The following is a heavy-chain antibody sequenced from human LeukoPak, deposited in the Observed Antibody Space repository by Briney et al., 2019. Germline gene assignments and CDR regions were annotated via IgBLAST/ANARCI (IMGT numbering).Heavy chain of an antibody. CDR3: VKDVGVGASYFDN. V-gene: IGHV3-30*02. CDR2: IRYDGSDK. Sequence: AGSLRLSCAASGFTFSSCGMHWVRQSPGKGLEWVAYIRYDGSDKYYIDSVKGRFTIARDNPKETLYLQMTSLSHDDTAVYFCVKDVGVGASYFDNWGQGTLVAVSS. CDR1: GFTFSSCG. J-gene: IGHJ4*02. D-gene: IGHD1-26*01.